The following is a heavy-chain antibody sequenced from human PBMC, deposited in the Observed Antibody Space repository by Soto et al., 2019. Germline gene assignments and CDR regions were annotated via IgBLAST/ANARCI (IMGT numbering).Heavy chain of an antibody. V-gene: IGHV3-66*01. Sequence: EVRLVESGGGLVQPGGSLRLSCAASGVTVGNNYMSWVRQAPGKGLEWVSVTYRGGDTRYADSVKGRFTMSRDSTKNTVYLQMDSLRAENTAVYFCARNVPVTALGYWGQGSLVTVPS. D-gene: IGHD4-17*01. CDR1: GVTVGNNY. J-gene: IGHJ4*02. CDR2: TYRGGDT. CDR3: ARNVPVTALGY.